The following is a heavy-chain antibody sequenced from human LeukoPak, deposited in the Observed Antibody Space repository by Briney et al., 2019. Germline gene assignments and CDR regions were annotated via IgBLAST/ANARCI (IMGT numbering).Heavy chain of an antibody. CDR1: GGTFSSYA. Sequence: ASVKVSCKASGGTFSSYAISWVRQAPGQGLEWMGRIIPILGIANYAQKFQGRVTMTEDTSTDTAYMELSSLRSEDTAVYYCATDWGLDTAMVTDAFDIWGQGTMVTVSS. D-gene: IGHD5-18*01. CDR2: IIPILGIA. J-gene: IGHJ3*02. V-gene: IGHV1-69*04. CDR3: ATDWGLDTAMVTDAFDI.